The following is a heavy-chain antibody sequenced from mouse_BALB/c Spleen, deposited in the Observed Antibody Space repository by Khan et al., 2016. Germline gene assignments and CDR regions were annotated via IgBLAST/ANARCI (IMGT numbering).Heavy chain of an antibody. Sequence: EVQLQESGGGLVQPGGSLKLSCAASGFDFSRYWMSWVRQAPGKGLEWIGEINPDSSTINYTPSLKDKFIISRDNAKNTLYLQMRKVRSEDTALYNCARLHCYGRFAYWGQGTLVTVSA. V-gene: IGHV4-1*02. CDR2: INPDSSTI. J-gene: IGHJ3*01. D-gene: IGHD1-2*01. CDR3: ARLHCYGRFAY. CDR1: GFDFSRYW.